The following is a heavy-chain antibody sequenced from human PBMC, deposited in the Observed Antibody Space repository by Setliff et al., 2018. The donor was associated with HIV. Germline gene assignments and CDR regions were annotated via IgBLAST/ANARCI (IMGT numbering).Heavy chain of an antibody. J-gene: IGHJ4*02. V-gene: IGHV3-43*01. D-gene: IGHD5-18*01. CDR3: AKEGYSYGYAAELNFDY. CDR2: ISWDRYTT. CDR1: GFNFNDYT. Sequence: PGGSLRLSCAASGFNFNDYTMHWVRQGPGKTLEWVSLISWDRYTTNYADSVKGRFTISRDNSKDSLYLQMNSLRIEDTALYYCAKEGYSYGYAAELNFDYWGQGTLVTVSS.